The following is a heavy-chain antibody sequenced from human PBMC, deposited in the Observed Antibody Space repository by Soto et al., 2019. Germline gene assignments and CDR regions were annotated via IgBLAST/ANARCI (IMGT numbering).Heavy chain of an antibody. CDR1: GFTFRDYA. Sequence: VQLLESGGGLVQPGGYLRLSCAASGFTFRDYAMSWVRQAPGKGLEWVSDISGSGDSARHADSVRGRFTISRDNSKNTLYMQMHSLRVDDTAVYYCGKERRGSGWSVCNFWGQGTLVTVAS. D-gene: IGHD6-19*01. CDR2: ISGSGDSA. V-gene: IGHV3-23*01. CDR3: GKERRGSGWSVCNF. J-gene: IGHJ4*02.